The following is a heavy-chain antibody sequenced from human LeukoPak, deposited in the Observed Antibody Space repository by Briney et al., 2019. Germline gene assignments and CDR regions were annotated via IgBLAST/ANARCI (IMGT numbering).Heavy chain of an antibody. CDR1: GFTFSSYA. CDR3: AKNRGGYSNYIPYFDY. V-gene: IGHV3-23*01. D-gene: IGHD4-11*01. CDR2: ISGSGGST. Sequence: GGSLRLSCAASGFTFSSYAMSWVRQAPGKGLEWVSAISGSGGSTYYADSVKGRFTISRDNSKNTLYLQMNSLRAEDTAVYYCAKNRGGYSNYIPYFDYWGQGTLVTVSS. J-gene: IGHJ4*02.